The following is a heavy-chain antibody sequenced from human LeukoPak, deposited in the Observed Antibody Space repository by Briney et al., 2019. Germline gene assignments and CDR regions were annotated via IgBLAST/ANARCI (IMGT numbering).Heavy chain of an antibody. V-gene: IGHV3-7*01. D-gene: IGHD2-2*01. CDR2: IKQDGSEK. J-gene: IGHJ4*02. CDR3: ARYWYCSSTSCYHFDY. Sequence: GGSLRLSCAASGFTFSSYWMSWVRQAPGKGLEWVANIKQDGSEKYYVDSVKGRFTISRDNAKNSLYLRMNSLRAEDTAVYYCARYWYCSSTSCYHFDYWGQGTLVTVSS. CDR1: GFTFSSYW.